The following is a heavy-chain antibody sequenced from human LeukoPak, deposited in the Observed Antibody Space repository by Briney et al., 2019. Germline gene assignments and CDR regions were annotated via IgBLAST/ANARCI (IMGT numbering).Heavy chain of an antibody. Sequence: NPGGSLRLFCAASGFPLSNYEMNWIRQAPGKGLEWVSSISTSSRYIYYKDSVRGRFTISRDDAKNSLYLEMNSLSAEDTAVYYCARADCSSPTGYLRRSWFEPWGQGTLVTVSS. CDR1: GFPLSNYE. J-gene: IGHJ5*02. D-gene: IGHD2-2*01. CDR2: ISTSSRYI. CDR3: ARADCSSPTGYLRRSWFEP. V-gene: IGHV3-21*01.